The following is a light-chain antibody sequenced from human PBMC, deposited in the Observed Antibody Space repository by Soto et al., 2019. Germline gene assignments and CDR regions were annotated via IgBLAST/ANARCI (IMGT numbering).Light chain of an antibody. CDR3: SSYAGSNNVV. V-gene: IGLV2-8*01. J-gene: IGLJ2*01. CDR1: SSDVGGYKY. CDR2: EVS. Sequence: QSALTQPPSASGSPGQSVTISCTGTSSDVGGYKYVSWFQQHPGKAPNLMIYEVSKRPSGVPDRFSGSKSGNTASLTVSGLQAEDEADYYCSSYAGSNNVVFGGGTKVTVL.